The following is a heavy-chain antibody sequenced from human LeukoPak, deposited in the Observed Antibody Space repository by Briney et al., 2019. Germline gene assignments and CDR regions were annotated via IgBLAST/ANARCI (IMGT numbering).Heavy chain of an antibody. CDR3: ARGRDYGDY. J-gene: IGHJ4*02. Sequence: SETLSLTCAVYGGSFSGYYWSWIRQPPGKGLEWIGEINHSGSTNYNPSLKSRVTISVDTSKNQFSPKLSSVTAADTAVYYCARGRDYGDYWGQGTLVTVSS. CDR2: INHSGST. V-gene: IGHV4-34*01. CDR1: GGSFSGYY.